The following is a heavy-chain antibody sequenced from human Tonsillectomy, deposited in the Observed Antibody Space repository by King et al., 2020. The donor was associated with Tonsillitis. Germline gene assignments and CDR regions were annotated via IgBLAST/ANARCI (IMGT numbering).Heavy chain of an antibody. CDR2: IRNHRYRGTT. D-gene: IGHD1-26*01. Sequence: VQLVESGGGLVQPGRSLRLSCTASGFTFGDYAMSWVRQAPGKGLEWVGFIRNHRYRGTTDYAASVKGRFTISRDDSNSIVYLQMNSLKTEDTGLYYCTRDNPPPSWSGSYDASDYWGQGTLVTVSS. CDR1: GFTFGDYA. J-gene: IGHJ4*02. V-gene: IGHV3-49*04. CDR3: TRDNPPPSWSGSYDASDY.